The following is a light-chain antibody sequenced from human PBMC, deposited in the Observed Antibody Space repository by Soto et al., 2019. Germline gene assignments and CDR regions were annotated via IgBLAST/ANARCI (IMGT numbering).Light chain of an antibody. V-gene: IGLV2-8*01. CDR3: SSSAGIYHYLV. J-gene: IGLJ3*02. Sequence: QSALTQPPSASGSPGQSVTISCTGTSSDIGGYNSVSWYQQHPGKAPRLMIYEVNKRPSGFPDRFSGSKSGYTASLTVSGLQTEDEAFYYCSSSAGIYHYLVFGGGTKVTVL. CDR2: EVN. CDR1: SSDIGGYNS.